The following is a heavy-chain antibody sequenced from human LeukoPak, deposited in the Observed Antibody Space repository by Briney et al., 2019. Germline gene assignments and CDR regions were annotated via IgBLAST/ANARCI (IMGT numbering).Heavy chain of an antibody. Sequence: GASVKVSCKASGYTFTGYYMHWVRQAPGQGLEWMGWINPNSGGTNYAQKFQGRVTMTRDTSISTAYMELSRLRSDDTAVYYCAREMWLNYCGSGSSTPGGWFDPWGQGTLVTVSS. CDR2: INPNSGGT. CDR1: GYTFTGYY. CDR3: AREMWLNYCGSGSSTPGGWFDP. J-gene: IGHJ5*02. V-gene: IGHV1-2*02. D-gene: IGHD3-10*01.